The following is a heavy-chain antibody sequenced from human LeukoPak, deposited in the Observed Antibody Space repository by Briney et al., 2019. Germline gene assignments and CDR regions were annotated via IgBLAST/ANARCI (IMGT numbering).Heavy chain of an antibody. D-gene: IGHD6-13*01. CDR3: ARGHGTEPLDY. CDR1: GGPISSGGYY. V-gene: IGHV4-31*03. CDR2: IYYSGST. Sequence: AQTLTLTCTVSGGPISSGGYYWSRIPQHPGKGLVWLVYIYYSGSTYYNPSLKSRVTISVDTTKNQFSLKLSSVTAADTAVYYCARGHGTEPLDYWGQGTLVTVSS. J-gene: IGHJ4*02.